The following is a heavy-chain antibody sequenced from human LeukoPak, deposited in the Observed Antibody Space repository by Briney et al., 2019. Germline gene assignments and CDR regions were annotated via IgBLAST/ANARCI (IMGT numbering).Heavy chain of an antibody. CDR2: IYYSGST. CDR3: ARDHDGFDI. Sequence: PSETLSLTCTVSGGSISSYYWSWIRQPPGKGLEWIAYIYYSGSTNYNPSLKSRVTISVDRSKDQFSLKLTSVTAADTALYYCARDHDGFDIWGQGTMVTVSS. J-gene: IGHJ3*02. CDR1: GGSISSYY. V-gene: IGHV4-59*01.